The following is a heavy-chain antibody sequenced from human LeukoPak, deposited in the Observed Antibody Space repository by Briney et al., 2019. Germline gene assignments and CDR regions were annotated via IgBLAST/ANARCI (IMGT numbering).Heavy chain of an antibody. CDR3: ARTTEGYCRSTSCYGFHYYYYMDV. Sequence: SETLSLTCTVSGGSISRYYWSWIRQPAGKGLEWIGRIYGSGSTTYNPSLKSRVRLSVDTSKNQFSLKLSSVTAADTAVYYCARTTEGYCRSTSCYGFHYYYYMDVWGKGTTVTISS. J-gene: IGHJ6*03. CDR1: GGSISRYY. CDR2: IYGSGST. V-gene: IGHV4-4*07. D-gene: IGHD2-2*01.